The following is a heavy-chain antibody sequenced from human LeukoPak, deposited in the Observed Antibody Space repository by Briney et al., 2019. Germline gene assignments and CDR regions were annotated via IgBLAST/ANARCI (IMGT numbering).Heavy chain of an antibody. CDR1: GGSISSSSYY. CDR3: AREAIAAAGLPHFDY. D-gene: IGHD6-13*01. Sequence: SETLSLTCTVSGGSISSSSYYWGWIRQPPGKGLEWIGSIYYSGSTYYNPSLKSRVTISVDTSKNQFSLKLSSVTAADTAVHYCAREAIAAAGLPHFDYWGQGTLVTVSS. CDR2: IYYSGST. V-gene: IGHV4-39*07. J-gene: IGHJ4*02.